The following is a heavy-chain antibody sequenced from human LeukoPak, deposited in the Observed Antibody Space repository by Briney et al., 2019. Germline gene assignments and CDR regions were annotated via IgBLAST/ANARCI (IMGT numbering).Heavy chain of an antibody. Sequence: PGGSLRLSCVASGFNFRDYPMHWVRQAPGKGLEWVSSISSSSTAIYYADSLKGRFTISRDNAKNSLFLQMNSLRAEDTAVYYCARPTSPHYDILTSYNSWGQGTLVTVSS. J-gene: IGHJ5*02. CDR2: ISSSSTAI. CDR1: GFNFRDYP. V-gene: IGHV3-21*01. CDR3: ARPTSPHYDILTSYNS. D-gene: IGHD3-9*01.